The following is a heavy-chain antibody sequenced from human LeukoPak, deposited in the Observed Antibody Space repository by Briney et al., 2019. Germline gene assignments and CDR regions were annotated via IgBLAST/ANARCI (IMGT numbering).Heavy chain of an antibody. Sequence: GGSLRLSCAASGFTFNTYGMNWVRQAPGKGLEWVSAISGSGGSTYYADSVKGRFTISRDNSNYTLYLQMNSLRAEDTAVYYCARVTWAAAGPYYYMDVWGKGTTVTISS. CDR1: GFTFNTYG. CDR2: ISGSGGST. D-gene: IGHD6-13*01. V-gene: IGHV3-23*01. J-gene: IGHJ6*03. CDR3: ARVTWAAAGPYYYMDV.